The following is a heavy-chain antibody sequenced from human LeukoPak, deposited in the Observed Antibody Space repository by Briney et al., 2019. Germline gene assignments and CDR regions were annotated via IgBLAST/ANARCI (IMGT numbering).Heavy chain of an antibody. CDR3: ARLVSYDSSGYPSLSGAFDI. CDR2: IYYSGST. Sequence: SETLSLTCTVSGGSISSSSYYWGWIRQPPGKGLEWIGSIYYSGSTYYNPSLKSRVTISVDTSKNQFSLKLSSVTAADTAVYYCARLVSYDSSGYPSLSGAFDIWGQGTMVTVSS. D-gene: IGHD3-22*01. CDR1: GGSISSSSYY. V-gene: IGHV4-39*07. J-gene: IGHJ3*02.